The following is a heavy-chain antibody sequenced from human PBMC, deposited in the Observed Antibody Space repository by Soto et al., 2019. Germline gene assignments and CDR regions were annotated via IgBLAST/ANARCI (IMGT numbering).Heavy chain of an antibody. CDR3: VKSPLRMATTGGYYLVY. CDR1: GFTFDDYA. V-gene: IGHV3-9*01. CDR2: ISWKSSSI. Sequence: EVQLVESGGGLVQPGRSLRLSCAASGFTFDDYAMHWVRQAPGKGLEWVSGISWKSSSIGYADSVKGRFTISRDNAKNTLYLQLNRLSAEDAAVYYSVKSPLRMATTGGYYLVYWGQGNLVTFCS. D-gene: IGHD5-12*01. J-gene: IGHJ4*02.